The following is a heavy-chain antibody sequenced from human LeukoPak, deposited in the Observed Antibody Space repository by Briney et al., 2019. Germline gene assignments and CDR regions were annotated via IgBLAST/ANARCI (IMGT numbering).Heavy chain of an antibody. CDR2: IGDSGGST. D-gene: IGHD6-6*01. V-gene: IGHV3-23*01. CDR1: GFSFSNHA. J-gene: IGHJ6*04. CDR3: AKGGASSPYTYIDV. Sequence: GGSLRLSCAASGFSFSNHAMSWVRQAPGKGLEWVSVIGDSGGSTYYADSVKGRFTISRDNSKNTLYLQMNSLRADDTAVYHCAKGGASSPYTYIDVWGKGTTAIVSS.